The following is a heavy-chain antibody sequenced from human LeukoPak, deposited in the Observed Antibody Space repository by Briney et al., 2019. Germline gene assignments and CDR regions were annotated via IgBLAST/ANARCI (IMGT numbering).Heavy chain of an antibody. CDR1: GYTFTGYY. CDR3: ARLATVPG. CDR2: IHPNSGDT. J-gene: IGHJ1*01. V-gene: IGHV1-2*02. Sequence: ASVKVSCKASGYTFTGYYLHWVRQAPGQGLEWMGWIHPNSGDTNFAQRFQGRVTMTRDTSISTAYMELTSLRSDDTAVYYCARLATVPGWGQSTLVTVSS. D-gene: IGHD6-19*01.